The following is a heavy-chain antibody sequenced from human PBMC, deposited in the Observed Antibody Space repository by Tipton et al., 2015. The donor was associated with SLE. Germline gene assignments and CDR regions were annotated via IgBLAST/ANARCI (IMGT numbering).Heavy chain of an antibody. D-gene: IGHD6-19*01. J-gene: IGHJ4*02. CDR3: ALGAVAGLFDY. Sequence: TLSLTCTVSGGSISSYYWSWIRQPAGKGLEWIGRIYTSGSTNYNPSLKSRVTMSVDTSKNQFSMKLSSVTAADTAVYYCALGAVAGLFDYWGQGTLVTVSS. V-gene: IGHV4-4*07. CDR2: IYTSGST. CDR1: GGSISSYY.